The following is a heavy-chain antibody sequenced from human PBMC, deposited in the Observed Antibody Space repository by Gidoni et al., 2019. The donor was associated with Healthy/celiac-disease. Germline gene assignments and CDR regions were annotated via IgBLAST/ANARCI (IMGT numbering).Heavy chain of an antibody. Sequence: QVQLQESGPGLVKPSETLSLTCTVSGGSISSYYWSWIRQPPGKGLEWIGYIYYSGSTNYNPSRKSRVTISVDTSKNQFSLKLSSVTAADTAVYYCARLDSAGYDCDYWGQGTLVTVSS. CDR3: ARLDSAGYDCDY. J-gene: IGHJ4*02. D-gene: IGHD5-12*01. V-gene: IGHV4-59*08. CDR1: GGSISSYY. CDR2: IYYSGST.